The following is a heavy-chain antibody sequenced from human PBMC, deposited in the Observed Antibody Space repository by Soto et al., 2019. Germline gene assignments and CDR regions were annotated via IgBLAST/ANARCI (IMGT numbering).Heavy chain of an antibody. CDR3: ARVPTGKYGVWNY. D-gene: IGHD2-8*01. CDR2: INPGGSIT. J-gene: IGHJ4*02. V-gene: IGHV3-74*01. CDR1: GFTFSSYW. Sequence: LRLSCAASGFTFSSYWMHWVRQAPGKGLVWVSRINPGGSITAYADSVKGRFTISRDNAKNTLYLQMNSLRGDDTAVYYCARVPTGKYGVWNYWGQGTLVTVSS.